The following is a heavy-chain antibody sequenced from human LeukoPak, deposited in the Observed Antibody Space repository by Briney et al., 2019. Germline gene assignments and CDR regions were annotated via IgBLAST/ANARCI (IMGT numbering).Heavy chain of an antibody. V-gene: IGHV1-18*01. CDR2: ISAYNGKT. CDR3: ARDRNPYYDGSGYGYC. CDR1: GYTFSSYG. J-gene: IGHJ4*02. D-gene: IGHD3-22*01. Sequence: ASVKVSCKASGYTFSSYGISWVRQAPGQGLEWMAWISAYNGKTNYAQKLRGRVTMTTDTSTSIAYMGLRSLRSDDTAIYYCARDRNPYYDGSGYGYCWGQGTLVTVSS.